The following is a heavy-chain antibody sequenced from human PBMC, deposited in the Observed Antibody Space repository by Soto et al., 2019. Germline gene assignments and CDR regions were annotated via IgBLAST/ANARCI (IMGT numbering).Heavy chain of an antibody. Sequence: SETLSLTCTVSGGSISSGDYYWSWIRQPPGKGLEWIGYIYYSGSTYYNPSLKSRVTISVDTSKNQFSLKLSSVTATDTAVYYCARAEFGSWYHFFDYWGQGTLVTVSS. D-gene: IGHD6-13*01. V-gene: IGHV4-30-4*01. CDR3: ARAEFGSWYHFFDY. CDR2: IYYSGST. J-gene: IGHJ4*02. CDR1: GGSISSGDYY.